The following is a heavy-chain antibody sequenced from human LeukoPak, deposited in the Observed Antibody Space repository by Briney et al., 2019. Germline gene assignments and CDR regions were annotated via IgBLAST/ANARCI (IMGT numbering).Heavy chain of an antibody. CDR1: GYTFTSYY. V-gene: IGHV1-2*02. CDR2: INPNSGGT. J-gene: IGHJ4*02. Sequence: ASVKVSCKASGYTFTSYYMHWVRQAPGQGLEWMGWINPNSGGTNYAQKFQGRVTMTRDTSISTAYMELSRLRSDDTAVYYCARVPSRGRIKPFDYWGQGTLVTVSS. CDR3: ARVPSRGRIKPFDY. D-gene: IGHD3-10*01.